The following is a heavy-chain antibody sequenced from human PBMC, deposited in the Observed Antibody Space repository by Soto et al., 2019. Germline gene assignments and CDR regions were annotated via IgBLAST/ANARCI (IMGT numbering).Heavy chain of an antibody. CDR3: ARGLHYDSISLDDY. Sequence: ASVKLSCKASGYTFTSYGISWVRQAPGQGLEWMGWISAYNGNTNYAQKLQGRVTMTTDTSTSTAYMELRSLRSDDTAVYYCARGLHYDSISLDDYWGQGTLVTVSS. CDR2: ISAYNGNT. D-gene: IGHD3-22*01. J-gene: IGHJ4*02. V-gene: IGHV1-18*01. CDR1: GYTFTSYG.